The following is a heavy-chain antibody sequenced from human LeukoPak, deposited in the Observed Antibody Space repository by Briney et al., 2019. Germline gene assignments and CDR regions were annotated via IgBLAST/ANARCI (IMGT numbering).Heavy chain of an antibody. CDR1: GFNFSDSR. CDR3: VRGDWYFEA. Sequence: GGSLRLSCATSGFNFSDSRMTWVRQAPGKGLQWVANINRDGTEKHFLDSVKGRFIISRDNAKKSLYLQMSSLRPQDTAVYFCVRGDWYFEAWGQGTLVTVSS. CDR2: INRDGTEK. V-gene: IGHV3-7*04. J-gene: IGHJ4*02. D-gene: IGHD2-21*01.